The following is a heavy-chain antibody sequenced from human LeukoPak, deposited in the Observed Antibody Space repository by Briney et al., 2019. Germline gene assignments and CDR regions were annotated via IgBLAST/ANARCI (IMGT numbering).Heavy chain of an antibody. CDR3: AKDIAVAGYDAFDI. Sequence: GGSLRLSCAASGFTFGSYWMNWVRQVPGKGLEWVANIKEDGSEKYYVDSAKGRFTISRDNAKNSLYLQMNSLRAEDTALYYCAKDIAVAGYDAFDIWGQGTMVTVSS. J-gene: IGHJ3*02. CDR2: IKEDGSEK. D-gene: IGHD6-19*01. V-gene: IGHV3-7*03. CDR1: GFTFGSYW.